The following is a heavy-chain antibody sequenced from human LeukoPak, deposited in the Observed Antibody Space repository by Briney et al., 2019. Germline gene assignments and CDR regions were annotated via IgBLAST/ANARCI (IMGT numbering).Heavy chain of an antibody. CDR1: GFAVSSNY. J-gene: IGHJ6*02. CDR3: ARDPSFSVPYYYYGMDV. D-gene: IGHD3-10*01. CDR2: IYSGGST. V-gene: IGHV3-53*01. Sequence: GGSLRLSCAASGFAVSSNYMSWVRQTPGKGLEWVSVIYSGGSTYYADSVKGRFTISRDNSKNTLYLQMNSLRAEDTAVYYCARDPSFSVPYYYYGMDVWGQGTTVTVS.